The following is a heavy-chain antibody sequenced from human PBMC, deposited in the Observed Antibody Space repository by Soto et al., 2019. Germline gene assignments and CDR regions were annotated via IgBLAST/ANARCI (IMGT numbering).Heavy chain of an antibody. V-gene: IGHV4-39*01. CDR1: GGSISSSSYY. D-gene: IGHD4-17*01. Sequence: SETLSLTCTVSGGSISSSSYYWGWIRQPPGKGMEWIGTIYYTGSTYYNPSRKSQVTISVDTCKNQFSLKLSSVTAADTAVYYCARHLMATVTRCFAPGGQETLVPVSS. CDR3: ARHLMATVTRCFAP. J-gene: IGHJ5*02. CDR2: IYYTGST.